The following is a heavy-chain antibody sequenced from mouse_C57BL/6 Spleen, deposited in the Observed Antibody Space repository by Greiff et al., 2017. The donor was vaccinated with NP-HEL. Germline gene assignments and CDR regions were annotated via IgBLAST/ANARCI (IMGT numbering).Heavy chain of an antibody. Sequence: EVQLVESGGGLVKPGGSLKLSCAASGFTFSSYAMSWVRQTPEKRLEWVATISDGGSYTYYPDNVKGRFTISRDNAKNNLYLQMSHLKSEDTAMYYCAREDYGSEGYFDVWGTGTTVTVSS. D-gene: IGHD1-1*01. J-gene: IGHJ1*03. CDR1: GFTFSSYA. CDR3: AREDYGSEGYFDV. CDR2: ISDGGSYT. V-gene: IGHV5-4*01.